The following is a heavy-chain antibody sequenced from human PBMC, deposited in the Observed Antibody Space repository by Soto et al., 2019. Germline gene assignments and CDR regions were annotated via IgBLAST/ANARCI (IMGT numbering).Heavy chain of an antibody. J-gene: IGHJ3*02. Sequence: EVQLVESGGGLVQPGRSLRLSCAASGFTFDDYAMHWVRQAPGKGLEWVSGISWNSDNIVYADSVKGRFTIFRDNAKNSLYLQMNSLRAEDTDVYYCAKDLYSNYGDAFDIWGQGTMVTVSS. CDR1: GFTFDDYA. CDR3: AKDLYSNYGDAFDI. CDR2: ISWNSDNI. V-gene: IGHV3-9*01. D-gene: IGHD4-4*01.